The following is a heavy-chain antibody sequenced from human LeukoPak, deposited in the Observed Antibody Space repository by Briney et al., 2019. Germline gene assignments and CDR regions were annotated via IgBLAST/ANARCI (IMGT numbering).Heavy chain of an antibody. Sequence: GGSLRLSCAASGFTFSSYWMHWVRQAPGKGLVWVARINTNGSPTQYADSVKGRFTISRDNAKTTLYLQMNSLRDEDTAVYYCAGDLISGSGSLGYWGQGTLVTVSS. CDR1: GFTFSSYW. V-gene: IGHV3-74*01. CDR3: AGDLISGSGSLGY. J-gene: IGHJ4*02. CDR2: INTNGSPT. D-gene: IGHD3-10*01.